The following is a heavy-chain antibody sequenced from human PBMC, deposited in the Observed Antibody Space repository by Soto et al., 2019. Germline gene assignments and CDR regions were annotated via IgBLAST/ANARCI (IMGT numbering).Heavy chain of an antibody. V-gene: IGHV1-8*02. CDR1: GYTFTSYY. Sequence: GASVKVSCKASGYTFTSYYMHWVRQAPGQGLEWMGIINPNSGNTGYAQKFQGRVTMTRNTSISTAYMELSSLRSEDTAVYYCARSTNDYGDRHWGQGTLVTVSS. CDR3: ARSTNDYGDRH. CDR2: INPNSGNT. J-gene: IGHJ4*02. D-gene: IGHD4-17*01.